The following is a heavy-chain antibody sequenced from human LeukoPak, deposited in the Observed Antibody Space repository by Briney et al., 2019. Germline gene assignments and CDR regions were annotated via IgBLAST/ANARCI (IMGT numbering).Heavy chain of an antibody. D-gene: IGHD2-21*01. CDR3: ARLNARLWSTALGRFDY. CDR1: GGSISSNFYY. Sequence: SETLSLTCTVSGGSISSNFYYWGWIRQPPGKGLEWIGSIYYSGSTYYSPSLKSRVTISVDTSKNQFSLKLSSVTAADTAVYYCARLNARLWSTALGRFDYWGQGTLVTVSS. J-gene: IGHJ4*02. V-gene: IGHV4-39*01. CDR2: IYYSGST.